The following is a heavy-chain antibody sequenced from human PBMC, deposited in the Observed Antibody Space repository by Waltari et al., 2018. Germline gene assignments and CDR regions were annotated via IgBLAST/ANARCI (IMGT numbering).Heavy chain of an antibody. D-gene: IGHD6-6*01. CDR2: ISANGFST. Sequence: EVKLLESGGALRQPGGSLRLSCAASGFIFSKEAMTWVRQAPGKGLEWVSAISANGFSTYYAESVKGRFTISRDNSGSMLYLQMDSLRVDDTATYYCAKGSRPSYNYGMDVWGQGTTVSVSS. V-gene: IGHV3-23*01. J-gene: IGHJ6*02. CDR1: GFIFSKEA. CDR3: AKGSRPSYNYGMDV.